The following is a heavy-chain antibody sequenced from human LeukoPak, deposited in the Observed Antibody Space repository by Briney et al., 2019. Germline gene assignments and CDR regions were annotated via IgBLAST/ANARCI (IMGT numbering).Heavy chain of an antibody. J-gene: IGHJ6*03. CDR1: GGSISSGSYY. V-gene: IGHV4-61*02. Sequence: SETLSLTCTVSGGSISSGSYYWSWIRQPAGKGLEWIGRIYTSGSTNYNPSLKSRVTISVDTSKNQFSLKLSSVTAADTAVYYCARDSGYDWDYYYYYMDVWGKGPRSPSP. CDR2: IYTSGST. D-gene: IGHD5-12*01. CDR3: ARDSGYDWDYYYYYMDV.